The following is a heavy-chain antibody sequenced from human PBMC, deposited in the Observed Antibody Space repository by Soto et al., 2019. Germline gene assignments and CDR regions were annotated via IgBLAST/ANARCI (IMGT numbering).Heavy chain of an antibody. V-gene: IGHV4-61*01. CDR3: ERATSVAGRVSSFGS. CDR2: IYYSGST. CDR1: GASVSSGTYY. D-gene: IGHD6-19*01. J-gene: IGHJ4*02. Sequence: QVQLQESGPGLVKPSDTLSLTCTVSGASVSSGTYYWSWIRQPPGKGLEWIGYIYYSGSTNYNPSLKSIVDIAVDTYKNQFSLELSSVNAADTAVCFCERATSVAGRVSSFGSRGQGTLFTVAS.